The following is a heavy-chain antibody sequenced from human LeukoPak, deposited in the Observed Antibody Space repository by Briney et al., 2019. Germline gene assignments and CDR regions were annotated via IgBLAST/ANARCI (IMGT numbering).Heavy chain of an antibody. CDR2: ISWDGGST. CDR1: GFTFDDYT. J-gene: IGHJ2*01. D-gene: IGHD6-13*01. V-gene: IGHV3-43*01. CDR3: ARAAYSSTWYSRYFDL. Sequence: GGSLRLSCAASGFTFDDYTMHWVRQAPGKGLEWVSLISWDGGSTYYADSVKGRFTISRENAKNSLYLQMNSLRAGDTAVYYCARAAYSSTWYSRYFDLWGRGTLVTVSS.